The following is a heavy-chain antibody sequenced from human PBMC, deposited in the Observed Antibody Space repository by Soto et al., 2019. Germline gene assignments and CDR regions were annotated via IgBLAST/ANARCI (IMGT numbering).Heavy chain of an antibody. CDR2: ISGSGGST. Sequence: EVQLLESGGGLVQPGGSLRLSCAASGFTFSSYAMSWVRQAPGKGLEWVSAISGSGGSTYYAVSVKGRFTISRDNSKKRLYLQMNSLRAEDTAVYYWAKEGGYCSSTICYGRVYYWGQGTLVTVSS. CDR1: GFTFSSYA. CDR3: AKEGGYCSSTICYGRVYY. D-gene: IGHD2-2*03. V-gene: IGHV3-23*01. J-gene: IGHJ4*02.